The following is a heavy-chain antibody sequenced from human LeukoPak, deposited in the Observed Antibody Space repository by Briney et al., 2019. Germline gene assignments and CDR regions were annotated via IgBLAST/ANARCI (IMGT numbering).Heavy chain of an antibody. CDR3: ARDKEVDVWGSYRYFEY. Sequence: GGSLRLSCAASGFTFSSYSMNWVRQAPGKGLEWVSSISSSSSYIYYADSVKGRFTISRDNAKNSLYLQMNSLRAEDTAVYYCARDKEVDVWGSYRYFEYWGQGTLVTVSS. J-gene: IGHJ4*02. CDR2: ISSSSSYI. CDR1: GFTFSSYS. V-gene: IGHV3-21*01. D-gene: IGHD3-16*02.